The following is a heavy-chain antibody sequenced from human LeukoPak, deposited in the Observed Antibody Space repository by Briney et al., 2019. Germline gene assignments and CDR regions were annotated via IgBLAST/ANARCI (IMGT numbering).Heavy chain of an antibody. Sequence: PSETLSLTCTVSAGSISNYYWSWIRQPAGEGLEWIGRIYTSGSTNYNPSLESRVTMSVDTSKNQFSLKLTSVTAADTAVYYCAREYCSSSSCFHYSYYYFMDVWGKGTKVTVSS. D-gene: IGHD2-2*01. J-gene: IGHJ6*04. V-gene: IGHV4-4*07. CDR3: AREYCSSSSCFHYSYYYFMDV. CDR1: AGSISNYY. CDR2: IYTSGST.